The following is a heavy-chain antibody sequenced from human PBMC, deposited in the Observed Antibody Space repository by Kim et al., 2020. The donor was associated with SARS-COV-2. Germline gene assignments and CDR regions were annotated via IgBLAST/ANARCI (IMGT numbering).Heavy chain of an antibody. CDR3: ARESDGLDV. CDR1: RFTFAAYT. J-gene: IGHJ3*01. CDR2: IANDGRIR. Sequence: GGSLRLSCAASRFTFAAYTMHWLRQAPGKGLEWVALIANDGRIRYHADSVKGRFTVSRDNSQNTLFLEMNSLSAEDTAAYYCARESDGLDVWGQGTMVTVSS. V-gene: IGHV3-30*04.